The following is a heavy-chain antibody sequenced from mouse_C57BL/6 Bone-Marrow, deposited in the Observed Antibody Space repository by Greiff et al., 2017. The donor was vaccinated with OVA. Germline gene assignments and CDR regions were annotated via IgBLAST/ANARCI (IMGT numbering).Heavy chain of an antibody. D-gene: IGHD4-1*01. CDR3: ARLTGGWYFDV. V-gene: IGHV5-6*03. J-gene: IGHJ1*03. Sequence: EVKLVESGGGLVKPGGSLKLSCAASGFTFSSYGMSWVRQTPDKRLEWVATISSGGSYTYYPDSVKGRFTISRDNAKNTLYLQMSSLKSEDTAMYYCARLTGGWYFDVWGTGTTVTVAS. CDR2: ISSGGSYT. CDR1: GFTFSSYG.